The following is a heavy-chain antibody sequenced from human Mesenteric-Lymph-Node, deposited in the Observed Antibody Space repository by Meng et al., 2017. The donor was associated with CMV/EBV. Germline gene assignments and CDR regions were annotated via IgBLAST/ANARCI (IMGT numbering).Heavy chain of an antibody. CDR2: ISYDGSNN. J-gene: IGHJ4*02. CDR3: AKGLQLFDY. V-gene: IGHV3-30-3*01. CDR1: GFTFSNYA. D-gene: IGHD2-2*01. Sequence: GESLKISCAASGFTFSNYAMHWVRQAPGKGLEWVAVISYDGSNNYYADSVKGRFTISRDNAKNTLYLQMNSLRAEDTAVYYCAKGLQLFDYWGQGTLVTVSS.